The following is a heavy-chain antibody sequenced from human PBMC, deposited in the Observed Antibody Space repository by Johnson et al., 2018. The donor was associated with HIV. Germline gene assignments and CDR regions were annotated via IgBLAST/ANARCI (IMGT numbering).Heavy chain of an antibody. CDR3: AKDRGSGWYWDAFDI. Sequence: VQLVESGGGLVKPGGSLRLSCAASGFSFSRFWMSWVRQAPGKGLEWVANMKQDGSEKYYVESVKGRFTISRDNSKNTLYLQMNSLRAEDTAVYYCAKDRGSGWYWDAFDIWGQGTMVTVSS. CDR1: GFSFSRFW. V-gene: IGHV3-7*01. CDR2: MKQDGSEK. J-gene: IGHJ3*02. D-gene: IGHD6-19*01.